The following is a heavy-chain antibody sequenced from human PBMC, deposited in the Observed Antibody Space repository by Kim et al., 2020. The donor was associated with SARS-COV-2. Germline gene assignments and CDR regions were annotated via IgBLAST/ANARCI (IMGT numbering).Heavy chain of an antibody. CDR2: IHHSGSA. Sequence: SETLSLTCSVSGGSISSHHWSWIRQPPGKGLEWIGYIHHSGSADYNPSLKSRVTISIDTSKNHFSLMLTSVTAADTAVYYFARDRRRTGGANGCYSVLDV. CDR1: GGSISSHH. J-gene: IGHJ6*01. CDR3: ARDRRRTGGANGCYSVLDV. D-gene: IGHD2-15*01. V-gene: IGHV4-59*11.